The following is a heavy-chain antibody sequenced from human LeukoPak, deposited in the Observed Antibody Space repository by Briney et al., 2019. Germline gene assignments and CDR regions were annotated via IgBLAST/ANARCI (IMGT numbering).Heavy chain of an antibody. J-gene: IGHJ4*02. Sequence: SVKVSCKASGGTFSSYAISWVRQAPGQGLEWMGGIIPIFGTANYAQKFQGRVTITADESTSTAYMELSSLRSEDTAVYCCARDLADSERHVYFDYWGQGTLVTVSS. D-gene: IGHD1-1*01. CDR3: ARDLADSERHVYFDY. CDR1: GGTFSSYA. V-gene: IGHV1-69*13. CDR2: IIPIFGTA.